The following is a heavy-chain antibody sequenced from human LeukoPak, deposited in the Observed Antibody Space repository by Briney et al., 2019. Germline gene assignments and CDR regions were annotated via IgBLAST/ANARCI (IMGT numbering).Heavy chain of an antibody. J-gene: IGHJ4*02. CDR3: ARGAFTSHYDY. CDR2: MNPNSGNT. CDR1: GYTFTSYD. Sequence: ASVKVSCKASGYTFTSYDINWVRQATGQGLEWMGWMNPNSGNTGYAQKFQGRVTITRNTSISTAYMELSRLRSDDTAVYYCARGAFTSHYDYWGQGTLVTVSS. V-gene: IGHV1-8*03. D-gene: IGHD2-2*01.